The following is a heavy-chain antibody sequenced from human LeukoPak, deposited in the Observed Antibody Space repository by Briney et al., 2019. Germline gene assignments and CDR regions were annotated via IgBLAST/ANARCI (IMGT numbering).Heavy chain of an antibody. D-gene: IGHD2-15*01. CDR1: GGSISSYY. Sequence: SETLSLTCTVSGGSISSYYWSWIRQPPGKGLEWIGYIYYSGSTNYNPSLKSRVTISVDTSKNQFSLKLSSVTAADTAVYYCARDPRLVVVVALSSWVYFDYWGQGTLVTVSS. CDR2: IYYSGST. V-gene: IGHV4-59*12. J-gene: IGHJ4*02. CDR3: ARDPRLVVVVALSSWVYFDY.